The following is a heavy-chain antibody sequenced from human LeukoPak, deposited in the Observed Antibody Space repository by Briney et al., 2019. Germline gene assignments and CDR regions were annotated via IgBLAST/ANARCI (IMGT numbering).Heavy chain of an antibody. CDR3: VKGVTLIQLGLHYFDY. V-gene: IGHV3-53*04. CDR2: IYSGGST. CDR1: GFTVSSNY. Sequence: PGGSLRLSCAASGFTVSSNYMSWVHQAPGKGLEWVSVIYSGGSTYYADSVKGRFTISRHNSKNTLYLQMNSLRAEDTAVYYCVKGVTLIQLGLHYFDYWGQGSLVTVSS. J-gene: IGHJ4*02. D-gene: IGHD5-18*01.